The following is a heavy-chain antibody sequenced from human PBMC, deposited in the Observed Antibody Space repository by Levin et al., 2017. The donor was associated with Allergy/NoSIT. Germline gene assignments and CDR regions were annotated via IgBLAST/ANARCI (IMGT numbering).Heavy chain of an antibody. CDR1: GFTFSNRA. D-gene: IGHD3-3*01. V-gene: IGHV3-23*01. CDR2: ITGDGDDT. CDR3: AKGNTIFGVGRLDY. Sequence: HPGGSLRLSCAASGFTFSNRAMSWVRQAAGKGLEWVSGITGDGDDTHYADSVKGRFTISRDNSKNTLFLQMNNLRADDTATYFCAKGNTIFGVGRLDYWGRGTPVTVSS. J-gene: IGHJ4*02.